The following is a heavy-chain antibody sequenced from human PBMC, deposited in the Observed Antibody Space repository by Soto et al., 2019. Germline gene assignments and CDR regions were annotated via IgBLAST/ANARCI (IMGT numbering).Heavy chain of an antibody. CDR1: GFTISSYW. J-gene: IGHJ4*02. CDR2: INGDGSST. D-gene: IGHD3-22*01. Sequence: SGGSLRLSCVVSGFTISSYWMHWVRQAPGKGLVWVSRINGDGSSTNYADSVKGRFTISRDNAKNTLYLQMNSLKTEDTAVYYCTTVWYYFDSSGFPPLDYWGQGTLVTVSS. CDR3: TTVWYYFDSSGFPPLDY. V-gene: IGHV3-74*01.